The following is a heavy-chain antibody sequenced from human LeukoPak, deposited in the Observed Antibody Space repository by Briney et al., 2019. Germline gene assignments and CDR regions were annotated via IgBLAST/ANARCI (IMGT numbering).Heavy chain of an antibody. CDR1: GGSIGTYY. CDR2: IDYSGST. CDR3: ARLNGGD. J-gene: IGHJ4*02. Sequence: SETLSLTCTVSGGSIGTYYWSWIRQPPRKGLEWIGYIDYSGSTKYNPSLKSRVTMPLGTSKNQFSLKVSSVTAADTAVYYCARLNGGDWGQGTLVTVSS. V-gene: IGHV4-59*08. D-gene: IGHD3-10*01.